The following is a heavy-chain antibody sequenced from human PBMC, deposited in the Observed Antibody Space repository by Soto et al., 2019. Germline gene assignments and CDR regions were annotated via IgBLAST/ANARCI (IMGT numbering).Heavy chain of an antibody. V-gene: IGHV4-30-4*01. CDR1: GGSITSGDYY. CDR3: ARDYASGSGPEY. D-gene: IGHD3-10*01. CDR2: IYYSGTT. Sequence: NPSETLSLTCTVSGGSITSGDYYWSWIRQPPGKGLEWIGYIYYSGTTYYSPSLKSRVTISADRSRNQFSLKLNSVTAADTAVYYCARDYASGSGPEYWGQGTLVTVSS. J-gene: IGHJ4*02.